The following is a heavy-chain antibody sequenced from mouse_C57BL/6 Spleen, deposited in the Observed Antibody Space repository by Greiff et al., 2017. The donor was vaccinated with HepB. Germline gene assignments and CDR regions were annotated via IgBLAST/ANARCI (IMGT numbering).Heavy chain of an antibody. Sequence: EVQLMESGEGLVKPGGSLKLSCAASGFTFSSYAMSWVRQTPEKRLEWVAYISSGGDYIYYADTVKGRFTISRDNARNTLYLQMSSLKSEDTAMYYCTREIYYGNLDYWGQGTTLTVSS. CDR3: TREIYYGNLDY. V-gene: IGHV5-9-1*02. D-gene: IGHD2-1*01. CDR1: GFTFSSYA. CDR2: ISSGGDYI. J-gene: IGHJ2*01.